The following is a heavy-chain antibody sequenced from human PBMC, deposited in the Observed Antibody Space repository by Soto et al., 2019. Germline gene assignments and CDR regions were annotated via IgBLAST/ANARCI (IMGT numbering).Heavy chain of an antibody. Sequence: QVQLVLSGAEVKKPGSSVKVSCKASGGTFSSYAISWVRQAPGQGLEWMGGLIPIFGTADYAQKFQGRVTITADESTSTAYMELSSLRSDDTAVYYCATHTVVTPGNYYSGMDVWGQGTTVTVSS. CDR1: GGTFSSYA. D-gene: IGHD4-4*01. CDR2: LIPIFGTA. V-gene: IGHV1-69*12. CDR3: ATHTVVTPGNYYSGMDV. J-gene: IGHJ6*02.